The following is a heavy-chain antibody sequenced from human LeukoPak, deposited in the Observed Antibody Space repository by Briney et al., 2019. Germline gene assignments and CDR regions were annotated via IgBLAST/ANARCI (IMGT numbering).Heavy chain of an antibody. CDR1: GGSFSGYY. V-gene: IGHV4-34*01. D-gene: IGHD3-22*01. Sequence: SETLSLTCAVYGGSFSGYYWSWVRQPPGKGLEWIAEINHSRSTNYSPSLKSRLTISVDTSKNQFSLMLTSVTAADTAVYYCARRVDYYDSSGYYDYWGQGTLVTVSS. J-gene: IGHJ4*02. CDR2: INHSRST. CDR3: ARRVDYYDSSGYYDY.